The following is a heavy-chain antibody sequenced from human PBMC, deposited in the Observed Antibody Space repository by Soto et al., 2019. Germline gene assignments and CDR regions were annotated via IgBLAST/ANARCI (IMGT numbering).Heavy chain of an antibody. CDR1: GGSFSGYY. V-gene: IGHV4-34*01. J-gene: IGHJ5*02. CDR3: ARGRSVLLWFGELPRRIWFDP. Sequence: SETLSLTCAVYGGSFSGYYWSWIRQPPGKGLEWIGEINHSGSTNYNPSLKSRVTISVDTSKNQFSLKLSSVTAADTAVYYCARGRSVLLWFGELPRRIWFDPWGQGTLVTVSS. D-gene: IGHD3-10*01. CDR2: INHSGST.